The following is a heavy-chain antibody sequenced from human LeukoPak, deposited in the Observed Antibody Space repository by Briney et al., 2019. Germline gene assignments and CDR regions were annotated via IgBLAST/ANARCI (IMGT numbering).Heavy chain of an antibody. J-gene: IGHJ3*02. CDR2: VNHSGRT. CDR1: GGSFSDYW. Sequence: SETLSLTCAVYGGSFSDYWWTWIRQSPGKGLEWIGEVNHSGRTNYNPSLKSRVSISVDRSKNQFSLKLSSVTAADTAVYYCARDYYDSSGYYPSFDIWGQGTMVTVSS. D-gene: IGHD3-22*01. V-gene: IGHV4-34*01. CDR3: ARDYYDSSGYYPSFDI.